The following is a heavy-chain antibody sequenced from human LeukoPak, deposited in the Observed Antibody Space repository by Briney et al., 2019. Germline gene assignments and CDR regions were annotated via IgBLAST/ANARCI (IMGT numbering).Heavy chain of an antibody. D-gene: IGHD1-14*01. CDR1: GFTFSSYA. Sequence: GGSLRLSCAASGFTFSSYAMSWVRQAPGKGLQWVSTISVSGENTYYADSVKGRFTISRDISKNTLYLQMNSLRDEDTAVYYCAGNRAWGQGTMVTVSS. CDR2: ISVSGENT. CDR3: AGNRA. J-gene: IGHJ3*01. V-gene: IGHV3-23*01.